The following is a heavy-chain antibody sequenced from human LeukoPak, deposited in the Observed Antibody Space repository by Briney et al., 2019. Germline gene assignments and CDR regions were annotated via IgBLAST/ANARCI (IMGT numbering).Heavy chain of an antibody. CDR3: ASPHTAMVTRYYYYGMDV. V-gene: IGHV1-2*02. D-gene: IGHD5-18*01. CDR1: GYTFTGYY. CDR2: INPNSGGT. J-gene: IGHJ6*02. Sequence: GASVKVSCKASGYTFTGYYMHWVRQAPGQGLEWMGWINPNSGGTNYAQKFQGRVTMTRDTSISTAYMELSRLRSDDTAVYYCASPHTAMVTRYYYYGMDVWGQGTTVTVSS.